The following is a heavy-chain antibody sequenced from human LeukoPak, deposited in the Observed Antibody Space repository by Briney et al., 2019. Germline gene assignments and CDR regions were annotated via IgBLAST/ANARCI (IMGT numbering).Heavy chain of an antibody. CDR2: LNIDGSST. J-gene: IGHJ4*02. D-gene: IGHD3-22*01. V-gene: IGHV3-74*01. CDR3: ARATSGFFDY. Sequence: GGSLRLSCAASGFTFSSYWMHWVRQAPGMGLVWVSRLNIDGSSTGYADSVKGRFTISRDNAKNTLYLQMNSLRAEDTAVYYCARATSGFFDYWGQGTLVTVSS. CDR1: GFTFSSYW.